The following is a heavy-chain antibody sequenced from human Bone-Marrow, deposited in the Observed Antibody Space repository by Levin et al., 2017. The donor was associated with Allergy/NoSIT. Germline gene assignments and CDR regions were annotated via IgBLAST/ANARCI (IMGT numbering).Heavy chain of an antibody. Sequence: GASVKVSCKGSGYSFTSYWISWVRQMPGKGLEWMGRIDPSDSYTNYSPSFQGHVTISADKSISTAYLQWSSLKASDTAMYYCARLPKIRPFGGFGELLYKGYYYYMDVWGKGTTVTVSS. J-gene: IGHJ6*03. CDR2: IDPSDSYT. CDR1: GYSFTSYW. V-gene: IGHV5-10-1*01. CDR3: ARLPKIRPFGGFGELLYKGYYYYMDV. D-gene: IGHD3-10*01.